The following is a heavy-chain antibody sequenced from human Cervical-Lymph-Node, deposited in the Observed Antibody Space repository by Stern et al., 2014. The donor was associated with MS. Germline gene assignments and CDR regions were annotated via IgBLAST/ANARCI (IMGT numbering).Heavy chain of an antibody. D-gene: IGHD6-19*01. CDR1: GGSISSGSYY. CDR3: ARVTRSDLQRAFDS. V-gene: IGHV4-31*01. Sequence: QVQLQESGPGLVKPSQTLSLTCTVSGGSISSGSYYWSWIRQHPGQGLEWVGYIHDSGSTYYNTCLKSVFTLPVDTSKHQFSLKLSSVTAADTAVYYCARVTRSDLQRAFDSWGQGTLVTVSS. J-gene: IGHJ4*02. CDR2: IHDSGST.